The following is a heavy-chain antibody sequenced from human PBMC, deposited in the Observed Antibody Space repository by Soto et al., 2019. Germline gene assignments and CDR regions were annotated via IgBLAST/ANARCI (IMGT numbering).Heavy chain of an antibody. J-gene: IGHJ4*02. CDR3: ARESGSYDPLDY. V-gene: IGHV4-59*01. D-gene: IGHD3-16*01. Sequence: QVHLQESGPGLVKPSETLSLTCTVSGASINSYYWSWIRQPPGKGLEWIGYIYYSGSTNYNPSLKSRVTMSVDTSKNQFSLKLSSVTAADTSVYYCARESGSYDPLDYWGQGTLVTVSS. CDR1: GASINSYY. CDR2: IYYSGST.